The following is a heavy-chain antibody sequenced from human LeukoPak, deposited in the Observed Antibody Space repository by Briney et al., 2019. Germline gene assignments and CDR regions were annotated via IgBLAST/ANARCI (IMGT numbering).Heavy chain of an antibody. J-gene: IGHJ4*02. CDR3: AKLTTS. CDR2: TVGGGDGT. D-gene: IGHD4-11*01. V-gene: IGHV3-23*01. Sequence: GGSLRLSCATSGFTYSSCWMSWVRQAPGKGLEWVAVTVGGGDGTYYAETVKGRFTISRDNSNNTLYLQMNSLRAEDTAVYYCAKLTTSWGQGTLVTVSS. CDR1: GFTYSSCW.